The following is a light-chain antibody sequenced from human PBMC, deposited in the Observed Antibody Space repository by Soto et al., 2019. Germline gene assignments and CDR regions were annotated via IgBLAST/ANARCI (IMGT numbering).Light chain of an antibody. V-gene: IGLV1-44*01. Sequence: QSVLTQPPSASGTPGQRVTISCSGVNSNIGSNAVNWYQQFPGTAPRLLIYSNDQRPSGVPDRFSGSKSDTSASLAISGLQSDDEATYYCATWDSSLNVAVLGGGTKVTVL. CDR1: NSNIGSNA. J-gene: IGLJ2*01. CDR2: SND. CDR3: ATWDSSLNVAV.